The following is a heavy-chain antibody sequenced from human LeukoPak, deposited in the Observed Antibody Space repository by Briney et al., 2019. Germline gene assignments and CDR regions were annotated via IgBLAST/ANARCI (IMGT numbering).Heavy chain of an antibody. J-gene: IGHJ5*02. CDR3: DRAGLFLWDTGDRFDP. V-gene: IGHV4-34*01. CDR2: INQNGST. D-gene: IGHD3-10*01. Sequence: PSETLSLTCAVYGWSFSGYYWSWIRQPPGKGLEWIGEINQNGSTNYNPSLNIRVTISVDTCKNQFSLKLNSVTAADTAVSYCDRAGLFLWDTGDRFDPWGQGTLVTVSS. CDR1: GWSFSGYY.